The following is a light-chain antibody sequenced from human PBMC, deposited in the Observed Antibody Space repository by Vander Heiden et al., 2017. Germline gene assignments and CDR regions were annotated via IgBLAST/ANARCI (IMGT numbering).Light chain of an antibody. Sequence: IQLTQSPYSLSASVGDRVPITCRASQSISSYLNWYQQKPGKAPKLLIYAASSLQSGVPSRCSGSGSGTDFTLTISSLQPEDFATYYCQQSYSTLWTFGPGTKVEIK. V-gene: IGKV1-39*01. CDR1: QSISSY. CDR2: AAS. CDR3: QQSYSTLWT. J-gene: IGKJ1*01.